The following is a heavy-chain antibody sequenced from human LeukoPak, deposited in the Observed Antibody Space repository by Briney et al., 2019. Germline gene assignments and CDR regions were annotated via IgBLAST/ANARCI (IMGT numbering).Heavy chain of an antibody. CDR3: ARVEWGNVWGSYRPTHAFDI. V-gene: IGHV4-38-2*02. Sequence: PSETLSLTCTVSGYSISSGYYWGWIRQPPGKGLEWIGSIYHSGSTYYNPSLKSRVTISVDTSKNQFSLKLSSVTAADTAVYYCARVEWGNVWGSYRPTHAFDIWGQGTMVTVSS. J-gene: IGHJ3*02. D-gene: IGHD3-16*02. CDR1: GYSISSGYY. CDR2: IYHSGST.